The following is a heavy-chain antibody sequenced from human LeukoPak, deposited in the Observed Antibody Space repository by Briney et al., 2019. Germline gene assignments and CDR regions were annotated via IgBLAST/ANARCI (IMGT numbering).Heavy chain of an antibody. D-gene: IGHD3-9*01. CDR2: INPNSGGT. V-gene: IGHV1-2*02. J-gene: IGHJ4*02. Sequence: ASVTVSYMASGYTFTGYYMHWVRQAPGQGLEWMGWINPNSGGTNYAQKFQGRVTMTRDTSISTAYMELSRLRSDETAVYYCARAARYFDWLDYGYWGQGTLVTVSS. CDR1: GYTFTGYY. CDR3: ARAARYFDWLDYGY.